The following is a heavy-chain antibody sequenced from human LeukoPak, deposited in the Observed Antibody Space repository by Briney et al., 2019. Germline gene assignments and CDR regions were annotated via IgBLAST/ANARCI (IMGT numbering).Heavy chain of an antibody. Sequence: GSSVKVSCKASGGTFSSYAISWVRQAPGQGLEWMGRIIPIFGTANYAQKFRGRVTITTDESTSTAYMELSSLRSEDTAVYYCARVPPYYYDSSGYYYVGAFDIWGQGTMVTVSS. CDR3: ARVPPYYYDSSGYYYVGAFDI. V-gene: IGHV1-69*05. J-gene: IGHJ3*02. CDR2: IIPIFGTA. CDR1: GGTFSSYA. D-gene: IGHD3-22*01.